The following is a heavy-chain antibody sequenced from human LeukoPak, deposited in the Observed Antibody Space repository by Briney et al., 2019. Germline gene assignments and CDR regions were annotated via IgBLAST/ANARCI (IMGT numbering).Heavy chain of an antibody. V-gene: IGHV4-61*01. D-gene: IGHD1-26*01. CDR1: GYSISSSYY. Sequence: ASETLSLTCSVSGYSISSSYYWNWIRQPPGKGLEWIAYIYYSGNTNYNPSLKSRVTISVDTSKNQFSLKLSSVTAADTAVYYCARDVGATPGYFDYWGQGTLVTVSS. CDR3: ARDVGATPGYFDY. J-gene: IGHJ4*02. CDR2: IYYSGNT.